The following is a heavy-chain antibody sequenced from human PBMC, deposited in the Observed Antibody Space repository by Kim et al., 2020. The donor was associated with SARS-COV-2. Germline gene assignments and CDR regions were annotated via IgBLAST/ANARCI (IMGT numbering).Heavy chain of an antibody. V-gene: IGHV1-2*04. CDR1: GYTFTGYY. Sequence: ASVKVSCKASGYTFTGYYIHWVRQAPGQGLEWMGWINPNSGGTNYAQKFQGWVTMTRETSISTAYMELSRLRSDDTAVYYCARDQDGMDVWGQGTTVTVSS. CDR3: ARDQDGMDV. J-gene: IGHJ6*02. CDR2: INPNSGGT.